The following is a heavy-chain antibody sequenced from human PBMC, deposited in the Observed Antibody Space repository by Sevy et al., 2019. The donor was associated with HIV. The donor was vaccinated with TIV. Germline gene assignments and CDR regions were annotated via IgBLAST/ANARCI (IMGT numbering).Heavy chain of an antibody. CDR3: ARRNDFDI. V-gene: IGHV4-59*08. Sequence: SETLSLTCTVSGGSINSDHWNWIRQPPGKGLEWIGYVYYTGGTNYNPSLKNRVTISVDRTKNQFSLKLTSGTAADTAVYYCARRNDFDIRGQGTMVTVSS. J-gene: IGHJ3*02. CDR1: GGSINSDH. CDR2: VYYTGGT.